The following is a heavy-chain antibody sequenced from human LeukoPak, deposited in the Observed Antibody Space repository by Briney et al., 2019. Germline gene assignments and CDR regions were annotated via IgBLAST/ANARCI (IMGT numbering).Heavy chain of an antibody. J-gene: IGHJ1*01. CDR1: GFTFSSYS. D-gene: IGHD1-26*01. CDR2: ISSSSSTI. V-gene: IGHV3-48*01. Sequence: GGSLRLSCAASGFTFSSYSMNWVRQAPGKGLEWVSYISSSSSTIYYADSVRGRFTISRDNAKNSLYLQMNSLRAEDTAVYYCARGIVGAPGLSEYFQHWGQGTLVTVSS. CDR3: ARGIVGAPGLSEYFQH.